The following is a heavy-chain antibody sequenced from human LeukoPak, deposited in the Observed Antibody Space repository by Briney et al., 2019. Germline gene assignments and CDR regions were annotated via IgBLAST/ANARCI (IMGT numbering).Heavy chain of an antibody. J-gene: IGHJ4*02. CDR1: GDSISNSDYY. CDR3: ARASGYYDSSGFDY. Sequence: PSETLSLTCTVYGDSISNSDYYWGWIRQHPGKGLEWIGYIYYSGSTYYNPSLKSRVTISVDTSKNQFSLKLSSVTAADTAVYYCARASGYYDSSGFDYWGQGTLVTVSS. V-gene: IGHV4-31*03. D-gene: IGHD3-22*01. CDR2: IYYSGST.